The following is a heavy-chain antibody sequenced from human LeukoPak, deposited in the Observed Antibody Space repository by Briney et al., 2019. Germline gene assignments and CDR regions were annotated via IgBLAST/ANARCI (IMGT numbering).Heavy chain of an antibody. CDR2: INPDDSDI. V-gene: IGHV5-51*01. CDR3: ARTEFQLLKGAMDV. J-gene: IGHJ6*03. CDR1: GYSFANFW. Sequence: GESLKISCKGSGYSFANFWIGWVRQMPGKGLEWMGIINPDDSDIRYSPSFQGQVTISVDKSISTAYLQLSSLKASDTAMYYCARTEFQLLKGAMDVWGKGTTVTISS. D-gene: IGHD2-2*01.